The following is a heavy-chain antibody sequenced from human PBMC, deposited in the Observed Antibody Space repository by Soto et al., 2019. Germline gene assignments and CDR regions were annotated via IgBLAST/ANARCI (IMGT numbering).Heavy chain of an antibody. J-gene: IGHJ1*01. CDR2: IIPIFGTA. CDR3: ARSRYAYGVVTAKEGYFQH. D-gene: IGHD2-21*02. Sequence: QVQLVQSGAEVKKPGSSVKVSCKASGGTFSSYAISWVRQAPGQGLEWMGGIIPIFGTANYAQKFQGRVTITAAESTCTAYMALSSLRSEDTAVSYCARSRYAYGVVTAKEGYFQHWGQGTLVIVSS. V-gene: IGHV1-69*12. CDR1: GGTFSSYA.